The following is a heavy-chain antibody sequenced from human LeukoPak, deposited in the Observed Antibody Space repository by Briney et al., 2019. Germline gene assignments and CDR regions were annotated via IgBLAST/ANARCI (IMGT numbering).Heavy chain of an antibody. D-gene: IGHD2-2*01. Sequence: ASVKVSCKVSGYTLTELSVHWVRQAPGKGLEWMGGFDPEDGETIYAQKFQGRVTMTEDTSTDTAYMELSSLRSEDTAVYYCATSYCSSTSCPFDYWGQGTLVTVSS. J-gene: IGHJ4*02. V-gene: IGHV1-24*01. CDR2: FDPEDGET. CDR3: ATSYCSSTSCPFDY. CDR1: GYTLTELS.